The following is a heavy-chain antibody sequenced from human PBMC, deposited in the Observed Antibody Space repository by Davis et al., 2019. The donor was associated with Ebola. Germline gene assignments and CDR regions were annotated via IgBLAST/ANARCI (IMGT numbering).Heavy chain of an antibody. V-gene: IGHV3-30*18. CDR3: AKDAWAVGSGIFDY. Sequence: PGGSLRLSCAASGFAFNSYGMHWVRQAPGKGLEWAAVISYDGNSKKYADSVKGRFTISRDNSKNTLYLEMNNLRPGDTAVFYCAKDAWAVGSGIFDYWGQGNLVVVSS. CDR1: GFAFNSYG. CDR2: ISYDGNSK. D-gene: IGHD1-26*01. J-gene: IGHJ4*02.